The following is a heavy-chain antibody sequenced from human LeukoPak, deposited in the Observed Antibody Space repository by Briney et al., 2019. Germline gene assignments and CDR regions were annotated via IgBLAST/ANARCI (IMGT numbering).Heavy chain of an antibody. J-gene: IGHJ4*02. CDR3: ARDTTVASGMQY. CDR1: GGSLSTYS. D-gene: IGHD5-12*01. V-gene: IGHV4-59*01. Sequence: SETLSPTCSVSGGSLSTYSWTWVRQSPGKRLEWIGSIYNGGTTNYNPSLKSRATISPDTAKNQFSLRLRSVTAADTAIYYCARDTTVASGMQYWGQGTLVSVSS. CDR2: IYNGGTT.